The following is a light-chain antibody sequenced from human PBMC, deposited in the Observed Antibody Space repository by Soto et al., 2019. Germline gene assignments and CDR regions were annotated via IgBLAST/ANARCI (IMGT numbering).Light chain of an antibody. CDR1: SSNIGAGYD. CDR2: GNS. Sequence: QSVLTQPPSVSGAPGQRVTISCTGSSSNIGAGYDVHWYQQLPGTAPKLLIYGNSNRPSGVPDRFSGSKSGTSASLAITGLQAEHEADYYCQSYDSSLSEVFGTGTKVTVL. CDR3: QSYDSSLSEV. J-gene: IGLJ1*01. V-gene: IGLV1-40*01.